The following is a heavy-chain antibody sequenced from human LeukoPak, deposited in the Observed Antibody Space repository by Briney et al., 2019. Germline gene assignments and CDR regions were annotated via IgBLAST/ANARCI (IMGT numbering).Heavy chain of an antibody. CDR3: AGDWYPLLQNDY. CDR1: GGSISSGSYY. CDR2: IYTSGST. Sequence: SEALSLTCTVSGGSISSGSYYWSWIRQPAGKELEWIGRIYTSGSTNYNPSLKSRVTISVDTSKNQFSLKLSSVTAADTAVYYCAGDWYPLLQNDYWGQGTLVTVSS. D-gene: IGHD1-14*01. V-gene: IGHV4-61*02. J-gene: IGHJ4*02.